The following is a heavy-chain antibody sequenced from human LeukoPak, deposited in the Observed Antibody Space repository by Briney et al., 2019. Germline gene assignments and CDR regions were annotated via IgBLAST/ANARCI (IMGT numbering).Heavy chain of an antibody. Sequence: SWVRQAPGKGLEWVGRIKSKTDGGTTDYAAPVKGRFTISRDDSKNTLYLQMNSLKTEDTAVYYCTTADYYDSSGYSWGQGTLVTVSS. J-gene: IGHJ4*02. CDR3: TTADYYDSSGYS. V-gene: IGHV3-15*01. D-gene: IGHD3-22*01. CDR2: IKSKTDGGTT.